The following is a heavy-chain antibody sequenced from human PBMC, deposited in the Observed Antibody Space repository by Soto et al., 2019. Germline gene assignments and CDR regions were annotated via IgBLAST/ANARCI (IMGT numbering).Heavy chain of an antibody. D-gene: IGHD2-2*01. CDR2: ISSSNSTI. CDR1: GFTFSSYS. Sequence: PGGSLRLSCAASGFTFSSYSMNWVRQAPGKGLEWVSYISSSNSTIYYADSVKGRFTISRDNAKSSLYLQMNSLRAEDTAVYYATRSAYMDVWGKGTTVTVSS. CDR3: TRSAYMDV. V-gene: IGHV3-48*01. J-gene: IGHJ6*03.